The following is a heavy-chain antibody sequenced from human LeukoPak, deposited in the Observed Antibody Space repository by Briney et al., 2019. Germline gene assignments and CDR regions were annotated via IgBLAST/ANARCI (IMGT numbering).Heavy chain of an antibody. J-gene: IGHJ4*02. CDR1: GFTFSTYR. CDR2: ISSSSGYL. Sequence: GGSLRLSCAASGFTFSTYRMNLVRQAPGKGLEWVSSISSSSGYLYYADSVRGRFTISRDNAKGSVLLQMNSLRADDTAVYYCARDERGIDYWGQGTLVTVSS. V-gene: IGHV3-21*01. D-gene: IGHD6-13*01. CDR3: ARDERGIDY.